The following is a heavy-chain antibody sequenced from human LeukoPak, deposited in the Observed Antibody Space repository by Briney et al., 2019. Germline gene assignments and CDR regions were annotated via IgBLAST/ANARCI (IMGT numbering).Heavy chain of an antibody. J-gene: IGHJ3*02. Sequence: PGGSLRLSCAASGFTFSSYAIHWVRQAPGKGLEWVAVISYDGSNKYYADSAKGRFTISRDNSKNTLYLQMNSLRAEDTAVYYCARDGRAVAGNGGVDAFDIWGQGTMVTVSS. CDR1: GFTFSSYA. CDR2: ISYDGSNK. D-gene: IGHD6-19*01. V-gene: IGHV3-30-3*01. CDR3: ARDGRAVAGNGGVDAFDI.